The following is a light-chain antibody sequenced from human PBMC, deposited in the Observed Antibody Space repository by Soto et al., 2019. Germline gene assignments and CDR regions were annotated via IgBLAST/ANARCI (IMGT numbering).Light chain of an antibody. CDR2: DAS. J-gene: IGKJ1*01. Sequence: EIVLTQSPATLSLSPGERATLSCRASQSVSSYLAWYQQKPGQAPRLLIYDASNRATGIPARFSGSGSATDFTLTISSLEPEDFAAYYWQQRSTTWTLGQGTKVEIK. V-gene: IGKV3-11*01. CDR3: QQRSTTWT. CDR1: QSVSSY.